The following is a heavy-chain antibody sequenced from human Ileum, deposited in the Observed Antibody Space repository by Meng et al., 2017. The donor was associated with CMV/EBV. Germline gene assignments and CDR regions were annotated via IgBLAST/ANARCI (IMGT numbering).Heavy chain of an antibody. CDR1: GFIFSTYW. V-gene: IGHV3-53*01. J-gene: IGHJ4*02. D-gene: IGHD1-26*01. CDR3: AKGEGRPHYYFDY. Sequence: GGSLRLSCAASGFIFSTYWMSWVRQAPGKGLEWVSTIYTGGSTFYTDSVEGRFVISRDTSKNTLYLQMNSLRPEDTAIYYCAKGEGRPHYYFDYWGQGTLVTVSS. CDR2: IYTGGST.